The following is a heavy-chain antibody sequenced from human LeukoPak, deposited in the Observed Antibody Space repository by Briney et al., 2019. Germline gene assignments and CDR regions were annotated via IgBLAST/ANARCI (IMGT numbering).Heavy chain of an antibody. V-gene: IGHV4-59*01. J-gene: IGHJ3*02. CDR2: IYYSGST. CDR1: GGSISSYY. D-gene: IGHD3-10*01. CDR3: ARGGYYGSGSDDAFHI. Sequence: SETLSLTRTVSGGSISSYYWSCIAQPPGKGLEGIGSIYYSGSTNYNPSLKSRVTISIDTSKNQFSLKLSSVTAADTAVYYCARGGYYGSGSDDAFHIWRQGTMVTVSS.